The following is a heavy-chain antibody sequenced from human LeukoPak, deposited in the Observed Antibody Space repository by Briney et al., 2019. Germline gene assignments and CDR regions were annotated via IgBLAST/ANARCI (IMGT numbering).Heavy chain of an antibody. CDR2: IWYDGSNK. J-gene: IGHJ4*02. D-gene: IGHD2-15*01. CDR3: ARDSPYLLMVAARGFIDY. V-gene: IGHV3-33*01. Sequence: PGRSLRLSCAASGFTFSSYGMHWVRQAPGKGLEWVAVIWYDGSNKYYADSVKGRFTISRDNSKNTLYLQMNSLRAEDTAVYYCARDSPYLLMVAARGFIDYWGQGTLVTVSS. CDR1: GFTFSSYG.